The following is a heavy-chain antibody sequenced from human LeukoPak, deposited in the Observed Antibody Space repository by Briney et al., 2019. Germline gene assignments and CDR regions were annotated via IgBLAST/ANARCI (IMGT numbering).Heavy chain of an antibody. CDR2: ISYDGSNK. CDR1: GFTFSSYG. Sequence: GRSLRLSCAASGFTFSSYGMHWVRQAPGKGLEWVAVISYDGSNKYYADSVKGRFTISRDNSKNTLYLQMNSLRAEDTAVYYCAKDKLDYGGNPTLDYWGQGTLVTVSS. V-gene: IGHV3-30*18. J-gene: IGHJ4*02. CDR3: AKDKLDYGGNPTLDY. D-gene: IGHD4-23*01.